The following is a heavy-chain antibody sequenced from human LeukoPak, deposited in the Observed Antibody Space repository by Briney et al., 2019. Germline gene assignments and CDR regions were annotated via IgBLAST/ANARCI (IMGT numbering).Heavy chain of an antibody. Sequence: GGSLRLSCAASGFTFRNHGMNWVRQAPGKGLEWVSGISGGGTYYADSVKGRFTISRDNSKNTLYLQMNSLRAEDTAVYYCAKSGAVDYWGQGTLVTVSS. CDR1: GFTFRNHG. V-gene: IGHV3-23*01. CDR3: AKSGAVDY. CDR2: ISGGGT. J-gene: IGHJ4*02.